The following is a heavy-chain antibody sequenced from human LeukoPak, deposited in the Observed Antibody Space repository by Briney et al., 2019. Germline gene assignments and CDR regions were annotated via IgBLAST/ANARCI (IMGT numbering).Heavy chain of an antibody. CDR3: ASQPYYDSSGYYFY. J-gene: IGHJ4*02. CDR2: IYYSGST. Sequence: SETLPLTCTVSGGSISSTSYNWGWIRQPPGKGLEWIGGIYYSGSTFYNPSLKSRVTISINTSKNQFSLKLSSVTAADTAVYYCASQPYYDSSGYYFYWGQGTLVTVSS. V-gene: IGHV4-39*01. CDR1: GGSISSTSYN. D-gene: IGHD3-22*01.